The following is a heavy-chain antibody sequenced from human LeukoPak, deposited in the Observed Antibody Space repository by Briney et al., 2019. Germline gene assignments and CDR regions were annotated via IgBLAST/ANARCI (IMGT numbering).Heavy chain of an antibody. Sequence: ASVKVSCKASGYTFTGYYMHWVRQAPGQGLEWMGRINPNSGGTNYAQKSQGRVTMTRDTSISTAYMELSRLRSDDTAVYYCARDSATYYDYVWGSYEFDYWGQGTLVTVSS. J-gene: IGHJ4*02. V-gene: IGHV1-2*06. D-gene: IGHD3-16*01. CDR1: GYTFTGYY. CDR2: INPNSGGT. CDR3: ARDSATYYDYVWGSYEFDY.